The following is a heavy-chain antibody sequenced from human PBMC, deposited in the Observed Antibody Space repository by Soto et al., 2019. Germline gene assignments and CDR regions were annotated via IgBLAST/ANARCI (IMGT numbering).Heavy chain of an antibody. CDR1: GFTFSSYA. Sequence: SLRLSCAASGFTFSSYAMHWVRQAPGKGLEWVAVISYDGSNKYYADSVKGRFTISRDNSKNTLYLQMNSLRAEDTAVYYCAREGYSYASLLTRPYYYYYYGMDVWGQGTTVTAP. D-gene: IGHD5-18*01. CDR2: ISYDGSNK. V-gene: IGHV3-30-3*01. CDR3: AREGYSYASLLTRPYYYYYYGMDV. J-gene: IGHJ6*02.